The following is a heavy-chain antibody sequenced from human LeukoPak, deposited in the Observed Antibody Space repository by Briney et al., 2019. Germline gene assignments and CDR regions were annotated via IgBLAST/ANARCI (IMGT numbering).Heavy chain of an antibody. Sequence: SVKVSCKASGGTFSSYAISWVRQAPGQGLEWMGGIIPIFGTANYAQKFQGRVTITADESTSTAYMELSSLRSEDTAVHYCARDPDTMVRGVIAGFDYWGQGTLVTVSS. D-gene: IGHD3-10*01. CDR1: GGTFSSYA. J-gene: IGHJ4*02. CDR2: IIPIFGTA. CDR3: ARDPDTMVRGVIAGFDY. V-gene: IGHV1-69*13.